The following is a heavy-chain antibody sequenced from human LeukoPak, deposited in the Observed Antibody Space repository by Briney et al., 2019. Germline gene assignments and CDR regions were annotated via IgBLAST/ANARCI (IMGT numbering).Heavy chain of an antibody. CDR3: ARDLGIVVVITGPPDY. J-gene: IGHJ4*02. CDR2: ISYDGSNK. D-gene: IGHD3-22*01. Sequence: HTGGSLRLSCAASGFTFSSYAMHWVRQAPGKGLEWVAVISYDGSNKYYADSVKGRFTISRDNSKNTLYLQTNSLRAEDTAVYYCARDLGIVVVITGPPDYWGQGTLVTVSS. V-gene: IGHV3-30-3*01. CDR1: GFTFSSYA.